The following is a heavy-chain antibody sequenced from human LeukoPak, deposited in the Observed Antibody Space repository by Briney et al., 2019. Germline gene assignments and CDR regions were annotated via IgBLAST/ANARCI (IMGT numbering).Heavy chain of an antibody. Sequence: GGSLRLSCAASGFTFSSYAMSWVRQAPGKGLEWVSAISGSGGNTHYADSVKGRFTISRDNSKNTLYLQMNSLGAEDTAVYYCVVTKKGGPFDIWGQGTMVTVSS. CDR2: ISGSGGNT. J-gene: IGHJ3*02. CDR1: GFTFSSYA. D-gene: IGHD1-26*01. V-gene: IGHV3-23*01. CDR3: VVTKKGGPFDI.